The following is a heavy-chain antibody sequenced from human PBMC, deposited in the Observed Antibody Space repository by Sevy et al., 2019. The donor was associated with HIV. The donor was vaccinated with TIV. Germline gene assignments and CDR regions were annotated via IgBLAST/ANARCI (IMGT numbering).Heavy chain of an antibody. Sequence: GESLKISCAASGFTFSSYAMSWVRQAPGKGLEWVSAISGSGGSTYYADSVKGRFTISRDNSKNTLYLQMNSLRAEDTAVYYCAKDKYGSGSYPKNWFDPWGQGTLVTVSS. J-gene: IGHJ5*02. CDR3: AKDKYGSGSYPKNWFDP. V-gene: IGHV3-23*01. CDR2: ISGSGGST. CDR1: GFTFSSYA. D-gene: IGHD3-10*01.